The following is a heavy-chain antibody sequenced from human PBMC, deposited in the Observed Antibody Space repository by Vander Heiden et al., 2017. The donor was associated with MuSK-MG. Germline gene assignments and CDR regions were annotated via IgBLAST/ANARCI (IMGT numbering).Heavy chain of an antibody. CDR2: IRNKANSYTT. Sequence: EVLLVESGGGLVQPGGSLRLSCAASGFTFSDHYMDWVRQAPGKGLEWVGRIRNKANSYTTEYAASVEDRFTISRDDSRNSLYLQINSLKTEDTAVYYCARASMVRGVYPFEYWGQGTLVTVSS. D-gene: IGHD3-10*01. CDR1: GFTFSDHY. CDR3: ARASMVRGVYPFEY. J-gene: IGHJ4*02. V-gene: IGHV3-72*01.